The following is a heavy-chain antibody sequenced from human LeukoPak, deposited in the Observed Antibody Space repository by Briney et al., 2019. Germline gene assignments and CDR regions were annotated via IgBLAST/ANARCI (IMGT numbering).Heavy chain of an antibody. V-gene: IGHV3-21*01. D-gene: IGHD6-19*01. Sequence: GGSLRLSCAASGFTFSSYSMNWVRQAPGKGLEWVSSISSSSSYIYYADPVKGRFTISRDNAKNSLYLQMNSLRAEDTAVYYCARGRRYSSGWYPVRFDYWGQGTLVTVSS. J-gene: IGHJ4*02. CDR1: GFTFSSYS. CDR3: ARGRRYSSGWYPVRFDY. CDR2: ISSSSSYI.